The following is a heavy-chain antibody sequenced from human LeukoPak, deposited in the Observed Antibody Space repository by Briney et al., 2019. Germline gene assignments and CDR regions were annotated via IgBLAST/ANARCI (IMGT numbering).Heavy chain of an antibody. J-gene: IGHJ3*02. CDR2: ISGSGGST. CDR1: GFTFSSYA. Sequence: PGGSLRLSCAASGFTFSSYAMSWVRQAPGKGLEWVSAISGSGGSTYYADSVKGRFTISRDNSKNTLYLQMNSLRAEDTAVYYCANADPHYDYVWGDGAFDIWGQGTMVTVSS. D-gene: IGHD3-16*01. CDR3: ANADPHYDYVWGDGAFDI. V-gene: IGHV3-23*01.